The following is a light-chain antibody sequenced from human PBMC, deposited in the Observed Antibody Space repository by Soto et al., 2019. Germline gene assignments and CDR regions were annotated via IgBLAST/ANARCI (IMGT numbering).Light chain of an antibody. CDR1: SSDIGGYNY. Sequence: QSALTQPPSASGSPGQSVTIFCTGTSSDIGGYNYVSWYQQHPGKAPKLMMFEVSRRPSGVPDRFSGSKFGNAASLTVSGLQAEDEADYYCASYGGNNNLLFGGGTKLTVL. CDR3: ASYGGNNNLL. CDR2: EVS. J-gene: IGLJ2*01. V-gene: IGLV2-8*01.